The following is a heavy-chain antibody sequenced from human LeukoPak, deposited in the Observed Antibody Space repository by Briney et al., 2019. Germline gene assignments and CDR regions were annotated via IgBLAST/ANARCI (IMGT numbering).Heavy chain of an antibody. Sequence: SQTFSLTCAISGDSVSSNSAAWNWIRQSPSRGLEWLGRTYYRSKWYNNYALPMKSRITINPDTSKNQLSLQLSSVTPEDTAVYYCARGSGSSWTTSFDYWGQGTLVTVSS. J-gene: IGHJ4*02. D-gene: IGHD2-15*01. CDR3: ARGSGSSWTTSFDY. CDR2: TYYRSKWYN. CDR1: GDSVSSNSAA. V-gene: IGHV6-1*01.